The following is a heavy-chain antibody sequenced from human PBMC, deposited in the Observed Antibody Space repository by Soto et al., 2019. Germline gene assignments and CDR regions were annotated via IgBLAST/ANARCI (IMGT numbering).Heavy chain of an antibody. Sequence: EVQLVESGGDLVQRGGSLRLSCAASGFPFSSYWMHWVRHTPVKGLDWVARISGAGVTTYYADSVTGRFTVSRDNAKNTLSLQISGLRAEDTAVYYCAREYYGLLTGYYTDYWGQGTLVSVSS. CDR1: GFPFSSYW. CDR2: ISGAGVTT. D-gene: IGHD3-9*01. V-gene: IGHV3-74*01. CDR3: AREYYGLLTGYYTDY. J-gene: IGHJ4*02.